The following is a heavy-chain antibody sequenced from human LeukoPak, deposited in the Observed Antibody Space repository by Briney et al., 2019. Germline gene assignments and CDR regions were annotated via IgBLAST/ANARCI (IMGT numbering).Heavy chain of an antibody. CDR2: ISSSSSYK. J-gene: IGHJ4*02. V-gene: IGHV3-21*01. CDR1: GFTFSSYS. Sequence: GGSLRLSCAASGFTFSSYSMNWVRQAPGKGLEWVSSISSSSSYKYYADSVKGRFTISRDNAKNSLYLQMNSLRAEDTAVYYCASAGYWGQGTLVTVSS. CDR3: ASAGY.